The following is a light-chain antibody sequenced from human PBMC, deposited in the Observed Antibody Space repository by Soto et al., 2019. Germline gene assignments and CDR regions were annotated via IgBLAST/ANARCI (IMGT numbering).Light chain of an antibody. CDR1: QSVSRN. CDR2: GVS. V-gene: IGKV3-11*01. J-gene: IGKJ4*01. CDR3: QQRRNWPRLA. Sequence: EIVMTQSPATLSVSPGESATLSCRASQSVSRNLAWHQQKPGQAPRLLIYGVSTRATGVPARFTGSGSGTDFTLTISSLEPEDFAVYYCQQRRNWPRLAFGGGTKVDIK.